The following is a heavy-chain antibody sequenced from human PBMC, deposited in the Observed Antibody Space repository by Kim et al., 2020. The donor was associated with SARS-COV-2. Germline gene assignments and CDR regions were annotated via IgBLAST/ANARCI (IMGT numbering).Heavy chain of an antibody. Sequence: SETLSLTCAVYGGSFSGYYWCWICQPPGKGLEGRGEINHSGSSNYNPSLKSRVTISVYTSKNQHSLKLSSVTAADTTGYYCARGEYSSSWYGQGKWFDPWGQGTQVTVSS. D-gene: IGHD6-13*01. CDR1: GGSFSGYY. CDR2: INHSGSS. CDR3: ARGEYSSSWYGQGKWFDP. V-gene: IGHV4-34*01. J-gene: IGHJ5*02.